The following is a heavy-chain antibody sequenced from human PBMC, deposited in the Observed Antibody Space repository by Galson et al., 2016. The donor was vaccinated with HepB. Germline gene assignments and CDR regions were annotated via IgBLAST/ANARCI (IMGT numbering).Heavy chain of an antibody. D-gene: IGHD3-10*01. Sequence: SLRLSCAGSGFTFSNYGMSWVRQAPGKGLEWVSVISADSGAIYYADSVKGRFSISRDNSMSTLFLQMNSLRAEDTAIYYCVIMIRGITVVPFDYWGQGTLVTISS. CDR1: GFTFSNYG. V-gene: IGHV3-23*01. CDR2: ISADSGAI. CDR3: VIMIRGITVVPFDY. J-gene: IGHJ4*02.